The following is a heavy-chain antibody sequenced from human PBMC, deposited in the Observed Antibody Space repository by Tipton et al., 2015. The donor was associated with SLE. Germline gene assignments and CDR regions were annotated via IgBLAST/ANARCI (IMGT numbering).Heavy chain of an antibody. CDR3: ARGTPFMEWERNWFDP. CDR2: IYSSGSI. D-gene: IGHD3-3*01. J-gene: IGHJ5*01. CDR1: GGSIGSDY. V-gene: IGHV4-59*01. Sequence: TLSLTCTVSGGSIGSDYWNWARQPPGKGLEWIGYIYSSGSINYTPSLKNRVTISLDTSKNQFSLKLSSVTAADTAMYYCARGTPFMEWERNWFDPWGQGTLVTVSS.